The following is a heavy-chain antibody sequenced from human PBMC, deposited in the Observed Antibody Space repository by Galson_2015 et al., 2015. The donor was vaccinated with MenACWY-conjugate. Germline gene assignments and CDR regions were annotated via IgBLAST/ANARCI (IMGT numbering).Heavy chain of an antibody. CDR1: EYTFSSYG. V-gene: IGHV1-18*04. CDR3: ARGHVGYRPITSGSFDD. Sequence: SVKVSCKASEYTFSSYGITWVRQTPGQGLEWMGWISGDNGNTNYAQKFQGRVTMTTDTSTSTAHMELRSLRSDDTAVYYCARGHVGYRPITSGSFDDWGQGTL. D-gene: IGHD2-2*01. J-gene: IGHJ4*02. CDR2: ISGDNGNT.